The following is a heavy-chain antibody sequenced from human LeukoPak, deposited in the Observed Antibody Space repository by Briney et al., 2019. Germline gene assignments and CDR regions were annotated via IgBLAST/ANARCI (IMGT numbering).Heavy chain of an antibody. J-gene: IGHJ5*02. Sequence: GASVKVSCKASGYTFTTYYVHWVRQAPGQGLEWMGLINPSGGATDYAQKFRGRVTMTRDTSTSTVYMELSSLRSEDTAVYYCARARPYPYQLPVGFDPWGQGTLVTVSS. CDR2: INPSGGAT. D-gene: IGHD2-2*01. CDR3: ARARPYPYQLPVGFDP. V-gene: IGHV1-46*01. CDR1: GYTFTTYY.